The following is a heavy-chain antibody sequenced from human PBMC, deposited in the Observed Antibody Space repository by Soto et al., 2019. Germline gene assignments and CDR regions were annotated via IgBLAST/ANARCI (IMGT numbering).Heavy chain of an antibody. CDR3: SRESFHRGWPLDY. CDR1: GFSYSRYG. V-gene: IGHV3-30*03. D-gene: IGHD6-19*01. J-gene: IGHJ4*02. CDR2: IADDGSNR. Sequence: QVQLVESGGGVVQPGRSLRLSCAASGFSYSRYGMNWVRQAPGKGLEWVAVIADDGSNRFYTDSVKGRFTISRDNSRNTLPLQMTSLRAEDTAVYYCSRESFHRGWPLDYWGQGTLVTVSS.